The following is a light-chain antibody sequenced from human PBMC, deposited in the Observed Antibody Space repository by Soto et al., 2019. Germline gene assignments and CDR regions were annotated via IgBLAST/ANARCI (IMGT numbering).Light chain of an antibody. V-gene: IGKV3-20*01. J-gene: IGKJ4*01. CDR3: RQYGRSLGFA. Sequence: ETVMTQSPATLSVSPGERATLSCRASQSVSSNLAWYQQKPGQGPRLLIYGASTRATGIPDRFSGSGSGTDFTLTISRLDPEDFAVYYCRQYGRSLGFAVGGGTKVDI. CDR1: QSVSSN. CDR2: GAS.